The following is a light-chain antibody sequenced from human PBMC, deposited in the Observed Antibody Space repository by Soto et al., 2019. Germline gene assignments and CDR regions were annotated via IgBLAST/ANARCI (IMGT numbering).Light chain of an antibody. Sequence: DIPMTQSPSSLSASVGDRVTITCRARQSISSYLNWYQQKPGKAPKLLIYAASSLQSGVPSRFSGRGSGTDFPLNISSLQPEDFATYYCQQSYSTPSWTVGQGTKVEIK. V-gene: IGKV1-39*01. CDR3: QQSYSTPSWT. J-gene: IGKJ1*01. CDR2: AAS. CDR1: QSISSY.